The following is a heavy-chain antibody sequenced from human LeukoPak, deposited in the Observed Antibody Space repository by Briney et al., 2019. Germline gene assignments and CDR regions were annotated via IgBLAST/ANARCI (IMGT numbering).Heavy chain of an antibody. V-gene: IGHV1-8*03. CDR2: MNPNSGNT. CDR3: ARILLPNDYSNYDAFDT. Sequence: ASVKVSCKASGYTFTSYDINWVRQATGQGLEWMGWMNPNSGNTGYAQKFQGRVTITRNTSISTAYMELSSLRSEDTAVYYCARILLPNDYSNYDAFDTWGQGTMVTVSS. CDR1: GYTFTSYD. J-gene: IGHJ3*02. D-gene: IGHD4-11*01.